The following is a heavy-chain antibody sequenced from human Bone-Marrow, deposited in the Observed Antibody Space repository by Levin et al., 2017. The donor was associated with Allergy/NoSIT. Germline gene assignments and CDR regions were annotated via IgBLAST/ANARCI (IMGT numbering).Heavy chain of an antibody. CDR3: AKVRLVPAARRGNWFDP. CDR2: ISGSGGST. D-gene: IGHD2-2*01. J-gene: IGHJ5*02. CDR1: GFTFSSYA. V-gene: IGHV3-23*01. Sequence: GGSLRLSCAASGFTFSSYAMSWVRQAPGKGLEWVSAISGSGGSTYYADSVKGRFTISRDNSKNTLYLQMNSLRAEDTAVYYCAKVRLVPAARRGNWFDPWGQGTLVTVSS.